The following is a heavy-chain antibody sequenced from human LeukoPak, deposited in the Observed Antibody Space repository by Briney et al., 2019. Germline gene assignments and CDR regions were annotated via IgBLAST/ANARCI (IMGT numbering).Heavy chain of an antibody. J-gene: IGHJ4*02. Sequence: GGSLRLSCAASGSTFSIYAMSWVRQAPGKGLEWVSTISGGGDSTYYADSVKGRFTISRDNSKNTVYLQMNSLRAEDTAIYYCATDVRGGDRAIVPIDYWGQGTLVTVSS. D-gene: IGHD3-16*02. CDR3: ATDVRGGDRAIVPIDY. CDR2: ISGGGDST. V-gene: IGHV3-23*01. CDR1: GSTFSIYA.